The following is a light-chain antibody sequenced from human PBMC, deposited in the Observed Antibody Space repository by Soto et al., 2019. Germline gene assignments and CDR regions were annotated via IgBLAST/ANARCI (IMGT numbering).Light chain of an antibody. Sequence: DIQMTQSPSSLSASVGDRVTITCRASQSISSYLNWYQQKPGKAPKLLIYAASSLQSGVPSRFSGSGGGRDLGVGISSLQPEDFATYYCRQSYSTQWTVGQGAKVDI. CDR1: QSISSY. CDR2: AAS. CDR3: RQSYSTQWT. J-gene: IGKJ1*01. V-gene: IGKV1-39*01.